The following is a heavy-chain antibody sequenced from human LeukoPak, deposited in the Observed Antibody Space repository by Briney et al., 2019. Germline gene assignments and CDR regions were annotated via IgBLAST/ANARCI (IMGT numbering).Heavy chain of an antibody. J-gene: IGHJ6*03. CDR1: GGSISSYY. CDR3: ARDRTPSAYYYMDV. Sequence: PSETLSLTCTVSGGSISSYYWNWIRQPAGKGLEWIGRIYTSGSTNYNPSLKSRVTISVDTSKNQFSLKLSSVTAADTAVYYCARDRTPSAYYYMDVWGKGTTVTVSS. V-gene: IGHV4-4*07. D-gene: IGHD6-19*01. CDR2: IYTSGST.